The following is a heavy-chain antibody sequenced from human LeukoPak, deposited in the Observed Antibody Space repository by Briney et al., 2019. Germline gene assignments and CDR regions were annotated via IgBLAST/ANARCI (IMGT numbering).Heavy chain of an antibody. Sequence: GGSLRLSCVDSGITFSRYWMTWVRQAPGKGLEWVAVISYDGSNKYYADSVKGRFTISRDNSKNTLYLQMNSLRAEDTAVYYCAKDGPAASCDYWGQGTLVTVSS. J-gene: IGHJ4*02. D-gene: IGHD2-2*01. V-gene: IGHV3-30*18. CDR3: AKDGPAASCDY. CDR2: ISYDGSNK. CDR1: GITFSRYW.